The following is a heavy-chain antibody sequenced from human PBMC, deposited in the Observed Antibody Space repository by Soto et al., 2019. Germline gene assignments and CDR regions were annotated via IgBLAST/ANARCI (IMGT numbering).Heavy chain of an antibody. J-gene: IGHJ4*02. D-gene: IGHD2-15*01. V-gene: IGHV3-15*01. Sequence: EVQLVESGGGLVKPGGSLRLSCAASGFTFVNAWMSWVRQSPGKGLEWVGLIKKTGAGGATEYADPVKGRFTISRDDSKNTLYLQMNSLKTEDTAVYYCTTGQWCPHRGQGTLVTVSA. CDR1: GFTFVNAW. CDR3: TTGQWCPH. CDR2: IKKTGAGGAT.